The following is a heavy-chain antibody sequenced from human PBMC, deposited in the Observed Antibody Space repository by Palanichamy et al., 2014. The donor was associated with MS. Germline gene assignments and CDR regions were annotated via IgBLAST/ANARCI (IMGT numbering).Heavy chain of an antibody. D-gene: IGHD2/OR15-2a*01. Sequence: QLVESGGGLVQPGGSLRLSCVASGFTVSSNYINWVRQAPGKGLEWVSIIYSVGTTYYADSVKGRFTISRDTSNNTVFLQMNSLRPEDTAVYFCARFYGFGYGLDVWGQGTTVTVSS. CDR3: ARFYGFGYGLDV. CDR2: IYSVGTT. J-gene: IGHJ6*02. V-gene: IGHV3-53*04. CDR1: GFTVSSNY.